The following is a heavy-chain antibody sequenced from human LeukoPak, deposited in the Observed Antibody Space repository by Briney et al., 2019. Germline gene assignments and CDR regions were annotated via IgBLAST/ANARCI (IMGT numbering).Heavy chain of an antibody. V-gene: IGHV1-18*01. CDR2: ISAYNGNT. CDR1: GFTFTNYG. CDR3: ARDPLDYWATSSGSRRPAFDY. Sequence: ASVTVSFMSSGFTFTNYGITWVRQAPGQGREGMGWISAYNGNTQYVQDLQGRVSITTDTSTNTAYMELRSLRSDDTAVYYCARDPLDYWATSSGSRRPAFDYWGQGTLVTVSS. D-gene: IGHD1-26*01. J-gene: IGHJ4*02.